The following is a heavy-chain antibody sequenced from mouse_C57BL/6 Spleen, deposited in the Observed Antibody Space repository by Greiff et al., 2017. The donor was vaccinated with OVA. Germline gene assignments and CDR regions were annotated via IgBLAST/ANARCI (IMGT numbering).Heavy chain of an antibody. J-gene: IGHJ3*01. CDR2: IDPSDSYT. V-gene: IGHV1-59*01. D-gene: IGHD3-2*02. CDR1: GYTFTSYW. Sequence: QVQLQQSGAELVRPGTSVKLSCKASGYTFTSYWMHWVKQRPGQGLEWIGVIDPSDSYTNYNQKFKGKATLTVATSSSTAYMQLSSLTSEDSAVYYCAREGTAQATWFAYWGQGTLVTVSA. CDR3: AREGTAQATWFAY.